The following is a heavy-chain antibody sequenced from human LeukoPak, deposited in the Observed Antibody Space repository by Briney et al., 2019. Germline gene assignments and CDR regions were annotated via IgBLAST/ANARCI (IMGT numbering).Heavy chain of an antibody. J-gene: IGHJ4*02. D-gene: IGHD3-22*01. Sequence: ASVKVSCKASGYTFTGYYMHWVRQAPGQGLEWMGWINPNSGGTNYAQKFQGRVTMTRDTSISTAYMELSRLRSDDTAVYYCARKLFYYDSSGYRADFDYWGQGTLVTVSS. CDR1: GYTFTGYY. CDR2: INPNSGGT. V-gene: IGHV1-2*02. CDR3: ARKLFYYDSSGYRADFDY.